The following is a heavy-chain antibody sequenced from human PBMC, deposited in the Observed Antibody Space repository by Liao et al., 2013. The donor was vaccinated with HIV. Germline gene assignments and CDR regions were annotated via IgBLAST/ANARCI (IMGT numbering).Heavy chain of an antibody. D-gene: IGHD6-6*01. CDR3: AREGYEYSSSRAFDY. CDR2: VYTSGST. Sequence: QVQLQESRPGLVKPSQTLSLTCTVSGGSISSGDYYWSWIRQPPGKGLEWIGRVYTSGSTNYNPSLKSRVTISLDTSENQFSLKLSSVTAADTAVYYCAREGYEYSSSRAFDYWGQGTLVTVSS. CDR1: GGSISSGDYY. J-gene: IGHJ4*02. V-gene: IGHV4-61*02.